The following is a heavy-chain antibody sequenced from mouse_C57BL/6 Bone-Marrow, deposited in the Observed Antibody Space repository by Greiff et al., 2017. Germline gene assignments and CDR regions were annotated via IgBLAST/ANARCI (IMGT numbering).Heavy chain of an antibody. V-gene: IGHV1-12*01. J-gene: IGHJ4*01. Sequence: ESGAELVRPGASVKMSCKASGYTFTSYNMHWVKQTPRQGLEWIGAIYPGNGDTSYNQKFKGKATLTVDKSSSTAYMQLSSLTSEDSAVYFCARWGGDYRENYYAMDYWGQGTSVTVSS. CDR3: ARWGGDYRENYYAMDY. CDR1: GYTFTSYN. CDR2: IYPGNGDT. D-gene: IGHD2-4*01.